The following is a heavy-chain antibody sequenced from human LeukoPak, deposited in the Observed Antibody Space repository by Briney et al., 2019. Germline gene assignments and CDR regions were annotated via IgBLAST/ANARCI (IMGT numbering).Heavy chain of an antibody. CDR2: ISGSGGST. CDR3: AKDLRGYSYGSAFDY. Sequence: PGGSLRLSCAASGFAFSSYAMNWVRQAPGKGLEWVSAISGSGGSTYYADSVKGRFTISRDNSKNTLYLQMNSLRAEDTAVYYCAKDLRGYSYGSAFDYWGQGTLVTVSS. D-gene: IGHD5-18*01. V-gene: IGHV3-23*01. CDR1: GFAFSSYA. J-gene: IGHJ4*02.